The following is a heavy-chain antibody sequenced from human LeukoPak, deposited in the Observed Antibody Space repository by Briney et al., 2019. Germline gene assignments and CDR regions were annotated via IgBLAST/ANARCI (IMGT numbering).Heavy chain of an antibody. D-gene: IGHD2-8*01. CDR2: ITGSGGST. Sequence: GGSLRLSCAASGFTFSSYVMGWVRQAPGKGLEWVSTITGSGGSTYYADSVKGRLTISRDNSKNTLYLQMNSLRAEDTALYYCAKRPFRSNAYYFDYWGQETLVTVSP. CDR3: AKRPFRSNAYYFDY. V-gene: IGHV3-23*01. J-gene: IGHJ4*02. CDR1: GFTFSSYV.